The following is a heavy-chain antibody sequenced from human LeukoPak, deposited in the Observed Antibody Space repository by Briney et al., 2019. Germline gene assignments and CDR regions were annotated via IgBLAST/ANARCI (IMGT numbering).Heavy chain of an antibody. Sequence: ASVKVSCKASGYTFTSYPISWVRQAPGQGLEWMGWITTYNGYTKYAQKLQDSVTMTTDTPTTTAYMDLRGLRSDDTAVYYCARGYDYGDYVGDFDYWGQGTLVTVSS. D-gene: IGHD4-17*01. CDR3: ARGYDYGDYVGDFDY. V-gene: IGHV1-18*01. CDR1: GYTFTSYP. J-gene: IGHJ4*02. CDR2: ITTYNGYT.